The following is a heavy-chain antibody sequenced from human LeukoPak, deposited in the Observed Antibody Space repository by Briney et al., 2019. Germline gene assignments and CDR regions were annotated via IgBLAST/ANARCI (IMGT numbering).Heavy chain of an antibody. CDR1: GFTFSFYM. J-gene: IGHJ4*02. Sequence: GGSLRLSCTASGFTFSFYMMNWVRQAPGRALEWVSSISTSSSHIYYADSLKGRLTVSRDNAKNSLYLQMNNLRAEDTAVYYCARDDNWNDKPFDLWGPGTLVTVSS. CDR3: ARDDNWNDKPFDL. D-gene: IGHD1-20*01. V-gene: IGHV3-21*01. CDR2: ISTSSSHI.